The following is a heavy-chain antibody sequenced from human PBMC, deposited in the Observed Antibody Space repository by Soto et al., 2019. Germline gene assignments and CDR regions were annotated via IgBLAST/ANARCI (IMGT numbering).Heavy chain of an antibody. J-gene: IGHJ6*02. V-gene: IGHV3-23*01. CDR2: ISGSGGST. D-gene: IGHD2-15*01. Sequence: PGGSLRLSCAASGFTFSSYAMSWVRQAPGKGLEWVSAISGSGGSTYYADSVKGRFTISRDNSKNTLYLQMNSLRAEDTAVYYCAGGVVAATPYYYGMDVWGQRTTVTSP. CDR3: AGGVVAATPYYYGMDV. CDR1: GFTFSSYA.